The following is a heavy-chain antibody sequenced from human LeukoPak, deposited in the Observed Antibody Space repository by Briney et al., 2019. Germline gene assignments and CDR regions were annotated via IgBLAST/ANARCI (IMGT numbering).Heavy chain of an antibody. Sequence: KTSETLSLTCTVSGGSISSYYWSWVRQPAGKGLEWIGRIYTSGSTNYNPSLKSRVTMSVDTSKNQFSLKLSSVTAADTAVYYCARYLGAVTGTTRPSSYYYGMDVWGQGTTVTVSS. D-gene: IGHD1-7*01. V-gene: IGHV4-4*07. CDR3: ARYLGAVTGTTRPSSYYYGMDV. J-gene: IGHJ6*02. CDR2: IYTSGST. CDR1: GGSISSYY.